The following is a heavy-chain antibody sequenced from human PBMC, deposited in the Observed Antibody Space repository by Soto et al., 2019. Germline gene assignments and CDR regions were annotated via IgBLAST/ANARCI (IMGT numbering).Heavy chain of an antibody. V-gene: IGHV4-4*02. CDR3: ATLPPRIVVVKTELPT. CDR2: IYHTGST. CDR1: GTSISSTFW. Sequence: QVQLRESGPGMVRPSGTLSLTCTVSGTSISSTFWWTWVRQPPGKGLEWIGEIYHTGSTKYNPSLKSRVTISVDKANNHFSLELRTVTVADPAVYYCATLPPRIVVVKTELPTWGQGTLVIVSS. D-gene: IGHD2-15*01. J-gene: IGHJ4*02.